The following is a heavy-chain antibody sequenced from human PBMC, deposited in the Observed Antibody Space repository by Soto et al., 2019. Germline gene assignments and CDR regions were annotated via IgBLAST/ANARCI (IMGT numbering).Heavy chain of an antibody. CDR2: IDPSDSYT. CDR1: GDSFTSYW. V-gene: IGHV5-10-1*01. J-gene: IGHJ4*02. Sequence: GESLKISCKGSGDSFTSYWISWVRQMPGKGLEWMGRIDPSDSYTNYSPSFQGHVTISADKSISTAYLQWSSLKASDTAMYYCARLQPAAGDNDLTFDYWGQGTLVTVSS. D-gene: IGHD6-13*01. CDR3: ARLQPAAGDNDLTFDY.